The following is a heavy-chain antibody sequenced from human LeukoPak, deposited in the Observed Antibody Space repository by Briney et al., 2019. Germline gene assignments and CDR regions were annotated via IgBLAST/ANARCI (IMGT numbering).Heavy chain of an antibody. CDR2: ISSSSSTI. V-gene: IGHV3-48*01. D-gene: IGHD2-2*01. Sequence: PGGSLRLSCAASGFTFSSYSMNWVRRAPGKGLEWVSYISSSSSTIYYADSVKGRFTISRDNAKNSLYLQMNSLRAEDTAVYYCARLRWDIVVVPAVVFDYWGQGTLVTVSS. CDR3: ARLRWDIVVVPAVVFDY. CDR1: GFTFSSYS. J-gene: IGHJ4*02.